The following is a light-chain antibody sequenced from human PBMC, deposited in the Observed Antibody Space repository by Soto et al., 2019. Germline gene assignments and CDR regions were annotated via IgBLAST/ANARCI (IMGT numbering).Light chain of an antibody. CDR3: QQSNSYPLT. CDR1: QDISSY. CDR2: VAS. V-gene: IGKV1-9*01. J-gene: IGKJ4*01. Sequence: IQLTSSPSAQTHSVVDRHTHTYQASQDISSYLAWYQQKPGKATKLLIYVASTLQSGVPSRFSGSGSGTDFTLTISSLQPEDFATYYCQQSNSYPLTFGGGTKVDIK.